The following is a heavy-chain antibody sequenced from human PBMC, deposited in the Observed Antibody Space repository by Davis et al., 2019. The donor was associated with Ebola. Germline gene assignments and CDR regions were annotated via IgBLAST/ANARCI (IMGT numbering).Heavy chain of an antibody. Sequence: GESLKISCAASGFTFSDYYMSWIRQAPGKGLEWVSYISSSGSTIYYADSVKGRFTISRDNAKNSLYLQMNSLRAEDTAVYYCARYPPNIVATIGGMDVWGKGTTVTVS. J-gene: IGHJ6*04. CDR1: GFTFSDYY. CDR3: ARYPPNIVATIGGMDV. D-gene: IGHD5-12*01. V-gene: IGHV3-11*01. CDR2: ISSSGSTI.